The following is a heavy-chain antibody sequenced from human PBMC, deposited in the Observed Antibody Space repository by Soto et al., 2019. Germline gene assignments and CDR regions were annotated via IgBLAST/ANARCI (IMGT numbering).Heavy chain of an antibody. CDR1: GGSFSGYY. CDR3: ARGGRTTVTTFYYGMDV. J-gene: IGHJ6*02. Sequence: PSETLSLTCAVYGGSFSGYYWSWIRQPPGKGLEWIGEINHSGSTNYNPSLKSRVTISVDTSKNQFSLKLSSVTAADTAVYYCARGGRTTVTTFYYGMDVWGQGTTVT. D-gene: IGHD4-17*01. V-gene: IGHV4-34*01. CDR2: INHSGST.